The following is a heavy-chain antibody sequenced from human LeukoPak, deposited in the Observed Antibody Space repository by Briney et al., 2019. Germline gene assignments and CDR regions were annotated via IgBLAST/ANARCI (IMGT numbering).Heavy chain of an antibody. J-gene: IGHJ4*02. V-gene: IGHV3-53*01. CDR2: IYSGGST. CDR1: GFTVSSNY. CDR3: ARDLVAFGQFDL. D-gene: IGHD3/OR15-3a*01. Sequence: GGSLRLSCAASGFTVSSNYMSWVRQAPGKGLEWVSVIYSGGSTYYADSVKGRFTISRDSSKNTLYLQMNSLRAEDTAVYYCARDLVAFGQFDLWGQGGLVTVSS.